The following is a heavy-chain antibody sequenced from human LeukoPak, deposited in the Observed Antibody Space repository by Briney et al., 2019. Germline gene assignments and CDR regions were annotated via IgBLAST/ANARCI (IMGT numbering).Heavy chain of an antibody. CDR2: IYYSGST. D-gene: IGHD6-13*01. CDR1: GGSISSSSYY. CDR3: ARARSSRFSKFDY. V-gene: IGHV4-39*01. Sequence: PSETLSLTCTVSGGSISSSSYYWGWIRQPPGKGLEWIGSIYYSGSTYYNPSLKSRVTISVDTSKNQFSLKLSSVTAADTAVYYCARARSSRFSKFDYWGQGTLVTVSS. J-gene: IGHJ4*02.